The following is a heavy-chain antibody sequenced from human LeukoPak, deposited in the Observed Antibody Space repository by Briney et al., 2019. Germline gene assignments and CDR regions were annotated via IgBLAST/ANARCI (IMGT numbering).Heavy chain of an antibody. CDR1: GFTFSTYG. V-gene: IGHV3-30*18. J-gene: IGHJ4*02. Sequence: PGGSLRLFCAASGFTFSTYGMHWVRQAPGKGLEWVAVISYDGSNKYYADSVKGRFTISRDNSKNTLYLQMNSLRAEDTAVYYCANREYHLPALYWGQGTLVTVSS. D-gene: IGHD2-2*01. CDR3: ANREYHLPALY. CDR2: ISYDGSNK.